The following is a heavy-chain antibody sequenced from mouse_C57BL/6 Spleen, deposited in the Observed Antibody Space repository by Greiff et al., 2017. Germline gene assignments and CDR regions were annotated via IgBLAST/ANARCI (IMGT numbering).Heavy chain of an antibody. V-gene: IGHV1-64*01. CDR2: IHPNSGST. D-gene: IGHD4-1*01. CDR3: ARYWAGYFAY. CDR1: GYTFTSYW. J-gene: IGHJ3*01. Sequence: QVQLQQSGAELVKPGASVTLSCKASGYTFTSYWMHWVKQRPGQGLEWIGMIHPNSGSTNYNEKFKSKATLTVDKSSSTAYMQCSSLRSEVSAVYYCARYWAGYFAYWGQGTLVTVSA.